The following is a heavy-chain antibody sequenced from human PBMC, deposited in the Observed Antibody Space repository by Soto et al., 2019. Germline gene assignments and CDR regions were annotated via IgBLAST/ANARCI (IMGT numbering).Heavy chain of an antibody. CDR3: AEGGGSGKSHYYYGMDV. V-gene: IGHV3-30*18. Sequence: GGSLRLSCAASGVTFSSYAIDWVRQAPGKGLEWVAVISYDGSDEYYADSVKGRFTISRDNSQNTLYLQMNSLRPEDTAVYYCAEGGGSGKSHYYYGMDVWGQGTTVTVSS. CDR1: GVTFSSYA. J-gene: IGHJ6*02. D-gene: IGHD3-10*01. CDR2: ISYDGSDE.